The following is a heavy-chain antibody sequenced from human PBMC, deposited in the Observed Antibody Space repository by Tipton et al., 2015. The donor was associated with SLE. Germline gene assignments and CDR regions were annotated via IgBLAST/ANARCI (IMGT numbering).Heavy chain of an antibody. Sequence: TLSLTCAVSGGSISSGGYSWSWIRQPPGKGLEWIGYIYYSGSTNYNPSLKSRVTISVDTSKNQFSLKLSSVTAADTAVYYCAGTDETGGSPIVATTRVDYWGQGTLVTVSS. J-gene: IGHJ4*02. V-gene: IGHV4-30-2*01. CDR3: AGTDETGGSPIVATTRVDY. D-gene: IGHD5-12*01. CDR2: IYYSGST. CDR1: GGSISSGGYS.